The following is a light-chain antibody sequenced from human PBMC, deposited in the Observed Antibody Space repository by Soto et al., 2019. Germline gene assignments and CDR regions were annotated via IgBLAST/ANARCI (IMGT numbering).Light chain of an antibody. Sequence: DIQMTQSPSTLSASVGEGVAITCRASQTVSTWLAWYQQKPGTAPRLLIYGASSLKSGVPSRFSGSGSGTEFTLSISSLQSDDFATYYCQQFFDYPWTFGQGTKVDIK. J-gene: IGKJ1*01. CDR2: GAS. V-gene: IGKV1-5*01. CDR3: QQFFDYPWT. CDR1: QTVSTW.